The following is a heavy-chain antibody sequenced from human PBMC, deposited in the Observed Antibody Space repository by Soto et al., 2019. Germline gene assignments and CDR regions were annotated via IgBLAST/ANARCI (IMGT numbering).Heavy chain of an antibody. J-gene: IGHJ6*02. V-gene: IGHV3-23*01. Sequence: GGSLRLSCVGSGFTFSSYPMNWVRQAPGKGLEWVSAISGTSDMAYYANSVTGRFTISRDNSKNTLYLQMNSLRAEDTAVYYCAKDRPSMVRGVPNYGMDVWGQGTTVTVSS. CDR1: GFTFSSYP. CDR3: AKDRPSMVRGVPNYGMDV. CDR2: ISGTSDMA. D-gene: IGHD3-10*01.